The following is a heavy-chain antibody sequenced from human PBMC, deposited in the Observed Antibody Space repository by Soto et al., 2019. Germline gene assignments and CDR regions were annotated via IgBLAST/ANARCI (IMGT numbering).Heavy chain of an antibody. Sequence: PSETLSLTCTVSGGSISSGDYYWSWIRQPPGKGLEWIGYIYYSGSAYYNPSLKSRVTISVDTSKNQFSLKLSSVTAADTAVYYCARGKQLWLAFDIWGQGTMVTVSS. CDR3: ARGKQLWLAFDI. CDR1: GGSISSGDYY. V-gene: IGHV4-30-4*01. J-gene: IGHJ3*02. CDR2: IYYSGSA. D-gene: IGHD5-18*01.